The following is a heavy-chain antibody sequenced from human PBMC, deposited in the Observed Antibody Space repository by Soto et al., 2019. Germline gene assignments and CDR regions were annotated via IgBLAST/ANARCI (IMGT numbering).Heavy chain of an antibody. CDR1: GGSISSSSYY. V-gene: IGHV4-39*01. D-gene: IGHD6-13*01. CDR3: ARHVRGWQLMLDN. Sequence: SETLSHTCTVSGGSISSSSYYWGWIRQPPGKGLEWIGSIYFSGSTHYNVSLTSRVTISVDTSRNQFSLKLSSVTATDTAVYYCARHVRGWQLMLDNWGQGSLVTVS. CDR2: IYFSGST. J-gene: IGHJ4*02.